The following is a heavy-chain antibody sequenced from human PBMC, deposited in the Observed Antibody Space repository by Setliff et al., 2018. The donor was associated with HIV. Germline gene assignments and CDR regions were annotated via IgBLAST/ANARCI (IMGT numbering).Heavy chain of an antibody. CDR2: IYPNSGGT. CDR1: GYTFTDYY. D-gene: IGHD3-22*01. J-gene: IGHJ4*02. V-gene: IGHV1-2*02. CDR3: AREIDNYDDSGRAY. Sequence: ASVKVSCKASGYTFTDYYMHWVRQAPGQGLEWMGWIYPNSGGTNYAQKYQGRVTMTRDTSIRTVYMELSRLRSDDTAVYYCAREIDNYDDSGRAYWGQGTQVTVPS.